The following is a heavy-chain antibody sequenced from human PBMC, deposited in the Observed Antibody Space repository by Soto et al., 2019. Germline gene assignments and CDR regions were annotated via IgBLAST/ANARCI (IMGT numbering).Heavy chain of an antibody. CDR1: GFTFSSYG. D-gene: IGHD6-19*01. CDR3: AKGYSSGWQYYYYYEMQV. CDR2: ISYDGSNK. Sequence: QVQLVESGGGVVQPGRSLRLSCAASGFTFSSYGMHWVRQAPGKGLEWVAVISYDGSNKYYADSVKGRFTISRDYSKNTLYLQMNSLKAENRAVDYGAKGYSSGWQYYYYYEMQVWGQGTTVNVSS. V-gene: IGHV3-30*18. J-gene: IGHJ6*02.